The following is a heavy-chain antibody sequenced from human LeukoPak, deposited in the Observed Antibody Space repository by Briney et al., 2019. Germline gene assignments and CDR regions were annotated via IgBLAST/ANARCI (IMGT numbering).Heavy chain of an antibody. Sequence: GESLKISCKGSGYSFTSYWIGWVRQLPGKGLEWMGIIYPGDSDTKYSPSFQGQVTISADKSISTAYLQWSSLKASDTAMYYCARSDYSNYLSQGFDPWGQGTLVTVSS. J-gene: IGHJ5*02. CDR3: ARSDYSNYLSQGFDP. CDR1: GYSFTSYW. V-gene: IGHV5-51*01. D-gene: IGHD4-11*01. CDR2: IYPGDSDT.